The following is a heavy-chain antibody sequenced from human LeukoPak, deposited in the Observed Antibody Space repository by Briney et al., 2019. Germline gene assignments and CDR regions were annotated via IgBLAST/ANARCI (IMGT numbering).Heavy chain of an antibody. J-gene: IGHJ4*02. CDR3: AREIWFGESAFDY. V-gene: IGHV1-3*01. Sequence: ASVKVSCKASGYTFTSYAMHWVRQAPGQRLEWMGWINAGNGNTKYSQKFQDRVTITRDTSASTAYMELSSLRSEDTAVYYCAREIWFGESAFDYWGQGTLVTVSS. CDR1: GYTFTSYA. CDR2: INAGNGNT. D-gene: IGHD3-10*01.